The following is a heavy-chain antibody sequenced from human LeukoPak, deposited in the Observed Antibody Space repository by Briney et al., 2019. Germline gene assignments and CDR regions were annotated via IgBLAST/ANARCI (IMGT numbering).Heavy chain of an antibody. J-gene: IGHJ4*02. CDR1: GYSISSGYY. Sequence: SETLSLTCTVSGYSISSGYYWGWIRQPPGKGLEWIGSIYHSGNTYYNPSLKSRVTISIDTSKNQFSLKLNSVTAADTAVYYCARRRGYSSADYWGQGTLVTVSS. V-gene: IGHV4-38-2*02. D-gene: IGHD6-25*01. CDR3: ARRRGYSSADY. CDR2: IYHSGNT.